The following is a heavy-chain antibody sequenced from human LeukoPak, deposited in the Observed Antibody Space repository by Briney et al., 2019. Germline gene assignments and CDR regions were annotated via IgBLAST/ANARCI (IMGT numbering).Heavy chain of an antibody. V-gene: IGHV4-59*08. J-gene: IGHJ4*02. CDR3: ARHSTGFGENDY. CDR2: IYYSGST. D-gene: IGHD3-10*01. CDR1: GSSISSYY. Sequence: SETLSLTCTVSGSSISSYYWSWIRQPPGKGLEWIGYIYYSGSTNYNPSLKSRVTISVDTSKNQFSLKLCSVTAADTAVYYCARHSTGFGENDYWGQGTLVTVSS.